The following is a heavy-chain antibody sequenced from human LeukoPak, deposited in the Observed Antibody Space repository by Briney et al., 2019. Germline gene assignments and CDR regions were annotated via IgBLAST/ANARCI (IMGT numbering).Heavy chain of an antibody. V-gene: IGHV3-30-3*01. CDR2: ISYDGSNK. Sequence: GGSLRLSCAASGFTFSSYTMHWVRQAPGKGLEWVAVISYDGSNKYYADSVKGRFTISRDNSKNTLYLQMNSLRSDDTAVYYCARDPPGDYDYFDYWGQGTLVTVSS. D-gene: IGHD4-17*01. CDR3: ARDPPGDYDYFDY. J-gene: IGHJ4*02. CDR1: GFTFSSYT.